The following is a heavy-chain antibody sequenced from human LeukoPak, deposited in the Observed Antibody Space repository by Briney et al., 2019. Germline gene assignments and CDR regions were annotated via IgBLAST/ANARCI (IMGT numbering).Heavy chain of an antibody. CDR2: INPSGGST. CDR3: ARPLCSSTSCLYGMDV. J-gene: IGHJ6*02. CDR1: GYTFTSYY. Sequence: GASVKVSCKASGYTFTSYYMHWVRQAPGQGLEWMGIINPSGGSTSYAQKFQGRVTMTRDTSTSTVYMELSSLRSEDTAVYYCARPLCSSTSCLYGMDVWGQGTTVTVSS. D-gene: IGHD2-2*01. V-gene: IGHV1-46*01.